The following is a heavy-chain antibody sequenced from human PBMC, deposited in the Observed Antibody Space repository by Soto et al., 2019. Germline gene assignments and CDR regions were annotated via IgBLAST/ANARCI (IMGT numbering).Heavy chain of an antibody. V-gene: IGHV3-33*01. CDR1: GFTFSSYG. D-gene: IGHD3-9*01. CDR2: IWYDGSNK. CDR3: ARDTRYFDWQKYGHWFDP. J-gene: IGHJ5*02. Sequence: PGGSLRLSCAASGFTFSSYGMHWVRQAPGKGLEWVAVIWYDGSNKYYADSVKGRFTISRDNSKNTLYLQMNSLRAEDTAVYYCARDTRYFDWQKYGHWFDPWGQGTLVTVSS.